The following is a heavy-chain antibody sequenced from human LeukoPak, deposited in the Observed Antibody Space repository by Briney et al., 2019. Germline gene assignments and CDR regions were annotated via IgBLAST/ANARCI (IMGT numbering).Heavy chain of an antibody. J-gene: IGHJ4*02. CDR1: GPSISSFY. CDR3: AALGLVTGAFDS. D-gene: IGHD2/OR15-2a*01. Sequence: PTETLSLTCTVPGPSISSFYWSWIRQTPGKPLEWIGLIYYTGSTNDSPSLKSRLSISVGTSQNQFSLKLTSVTAADTAVYYCAALGLVTGAFDSWGQGTLVTVSA. CDR2: IYYTGST. V-gene: IGHV4-59*08.